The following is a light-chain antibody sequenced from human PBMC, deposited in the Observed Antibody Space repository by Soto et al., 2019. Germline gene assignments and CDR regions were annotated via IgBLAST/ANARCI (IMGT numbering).Light chain of an antibody. CDR1: QSVSNNY. J-gene: IGKJ2*01. V-gene: IGKV3-20*01. CDR2: GAS. CDR3: QHYVNSPPYT. Sequence: EIVFTQSPGTLSFSPGERATLSCRASQSVSNNYLAWYQQKPGQAPRLLIYGASTRASDIEGRFSGSGSGTDFALTISRLEPEDFAVYYCQHYVNSPPYTFGPGPKVHIK.